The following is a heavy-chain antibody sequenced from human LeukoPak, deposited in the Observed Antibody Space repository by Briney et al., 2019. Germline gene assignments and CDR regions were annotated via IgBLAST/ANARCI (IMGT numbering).Heavy chain of an antibody. J-gene: IGHJ4*02. D-gene: IGHD2-2*02. CDR2: IYYSGST. Sequence: SETLSLTCTVSGGSISSGGYYWSWIRQHPGKGLEWIGYIYYSGSTYYNPSLKSRVTISVDTSKNQFSLKLSSVTATDTAVYYCARGHVVVPAAILYYFDYWGQGTLVTVSS. V-gene: IGHV4-31*03. CDR1: GGSISSGGYY. CDR3: ARGHVVVPAAILYYFDY.